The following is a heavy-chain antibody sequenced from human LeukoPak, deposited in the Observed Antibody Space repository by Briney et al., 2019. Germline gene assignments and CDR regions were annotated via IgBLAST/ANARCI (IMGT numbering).Heavy chain of an antibody. J-gene: IGHJ6*03. D-gene: IGHD6-19*01. Sequence: PSETLSLTCTVSGVSISSSNSYWGWIRQPPGKGLEWIGSIYYSGNTYYNASLKSQVSISIDTSKNQFSLRLTSVTAADTAVYYCARRGGWYGYYYMDVWGKGTTVTISS. CDR2: IYYSGNT. CDR1: GVSISSSNSY. CDR3: ARRGGWYGYYYMDV. V-gene: IGHV4-39*01.